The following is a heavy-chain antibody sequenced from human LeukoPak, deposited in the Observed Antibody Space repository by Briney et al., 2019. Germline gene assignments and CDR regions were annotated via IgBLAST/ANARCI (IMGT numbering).Heavy chain of an antibody. D-gene: IGHD5-24*01. V-gene: IGHV1-18*01. CDR1: GYTFTTYG. Sequence: ASVKVSCNASGYTFTTYGITWVRQAPGQGLEWMGWISAYNGNTNYAQKLQGRVTMTTDTSTSTAYMELRSLRSDDTAVYYCARALVDAYKELGYWGQGTLVTVSS. CDR3: ARALVDAYKELGY. CDR2: ISAYNGNT. J-gene: IGHJ4*02.